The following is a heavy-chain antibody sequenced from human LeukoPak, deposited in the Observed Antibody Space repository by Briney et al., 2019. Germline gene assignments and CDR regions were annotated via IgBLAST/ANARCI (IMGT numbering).Heavy chain of an antibody. D-gene: IGHD3-10*01. J-gene: IGHJ6*02. CDR1: GFTFSSYA. V-gene: IGHV3-23*01. Sequence: RAGRSLRLSCAASGFTFSSYAMSWVRQAPGKGLEWVSAISGSGGSTYYADSVKGRFTISRDNSKNTLYLQMNSLRAEDTAVYYCAKDYYGSGSYPPPHYYYYGMDVWGQGTTVTVSS. CDR2: ISGSGGST. CDR3: AKDYYGSGSYPPPHYYYYGMDV.